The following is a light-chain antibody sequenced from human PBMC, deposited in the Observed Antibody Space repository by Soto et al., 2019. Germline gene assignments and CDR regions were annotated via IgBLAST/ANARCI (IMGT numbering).Light chain of an antibody. J-gene: IGLJ2*01. V-gene: IGLV1-47*01. CDR3: AAWDDSLSGVV. CDR2: RNN. CDR1: SSNIGSNF. Sequence: QSVVTQPPSASGTPGQRVTISCSGSSSNIGSNFIYWYQQLPGTAPKLLIYRNNERPSGVPDRFSGSKSGTSASLAISGLRSEDEADYHCAAWDDSLSGVVFGGGTQLPS.